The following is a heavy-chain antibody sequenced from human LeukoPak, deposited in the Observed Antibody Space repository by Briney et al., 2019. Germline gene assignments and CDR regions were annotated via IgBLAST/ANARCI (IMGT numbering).Heavy chain of an antibody. CDR3: ARSGQHLFDF. CDR1: GFTFSSSE. J-gene: IGHJ4*02. CDR2: ISSSGGTI. V-gene: IGHV3-48*03. D-gene: IGHD6-13*01. Sequence: GGSLRLSCAASGFTFSSSEMNWVRQAPGKGPEWVSYISSSGGTISYADSVKGRFTISRDNAKNSLYLQMNSLRAEDTAIYYCARSGQHLFDFWGQGTLVTVSS.